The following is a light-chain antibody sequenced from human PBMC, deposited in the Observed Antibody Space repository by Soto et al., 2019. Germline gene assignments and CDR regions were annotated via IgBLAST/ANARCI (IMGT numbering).Light chain of an antibody. CDR3: SSYVGSNNFPYV. J-gene: IGLJ1*01. CDR1: SSDVGGYNY. CDR2: EVD. Sequence: QSALTQPPSASGSPGQSVTISFTGTSSDVGGYNYVSWYQHHPGKAPKLIIYEVDERPSGVPDRFSGSKSGNTASLTVSGLQAEDEADYYCSSYVGSNNFPYVFGTGTKVTVL. V-gene: IGLV2-8*01.